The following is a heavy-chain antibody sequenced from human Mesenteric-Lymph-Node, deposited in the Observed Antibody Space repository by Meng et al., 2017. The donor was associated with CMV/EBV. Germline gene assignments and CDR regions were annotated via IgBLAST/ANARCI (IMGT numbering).Heavy chain of an antibody. D-gene: IGHD3-16*01. CDR3: TFGWGPLGY. V-gene: IGHV3-23*01. CDR2: IGGGGGST. J-gene: IGHJ4*02. Sequence: GGSLRLSCAASGFTSSSYAMSWVRPAPGKGLERVSAIGGGGGSTYYTDSVKGRFTISRDNSKNTLYLQMNSLRAEDTAVYYCTFGWGPLGYWGQGTLVTVSS. CDR1: GFTSSSYA.